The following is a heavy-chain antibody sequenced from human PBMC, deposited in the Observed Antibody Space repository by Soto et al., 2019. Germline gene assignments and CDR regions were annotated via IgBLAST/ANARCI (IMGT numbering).Heavy chain of an antibody. J-gene: IGHJ2*01. V-gene: IGHV3-30-3*01. D-gene: IGHD4-4*01. CDR1: GFTFSSYA. CDR3: ARPLWRNDYNWGYFDL. CDR2: ISYDGSNK. Sequence: QVQLVKSGGGVVQPGRSLRLSCAASGFTFSSYAMHWVRQARGKGLEWVAVISYDGSNKYYADSVKGRFTISRDNSKNTLYLQMNSLRAEDTAVYYCARPLWRNDYNWGYFDLWGRGTLVTVSS.